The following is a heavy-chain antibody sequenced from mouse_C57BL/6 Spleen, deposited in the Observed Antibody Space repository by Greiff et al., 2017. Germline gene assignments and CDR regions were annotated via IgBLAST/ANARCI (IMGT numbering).Heavy chain of an antibody. CDR2: IDPEDGDT. CDR1: GFYIKDYY. J-gene: IGHJ1*03. Sequence: EVMLVESGAELVRPGASVQLSCTASGFYIKDYYMHWVKQRPEQGLEWIGRIDPEDGDTVYAPKFQGKATMTADTSSNTAYLQLSSLTSEDTAVYYCTTGGNWYFDVWGTGTTVTVSS. V-gene: IGHV14-1*01. CDR3: TTGGNWYFDV.